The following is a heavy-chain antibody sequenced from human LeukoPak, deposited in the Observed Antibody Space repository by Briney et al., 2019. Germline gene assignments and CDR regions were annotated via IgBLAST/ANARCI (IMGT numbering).Heavy chain of an antibody. CDR3: ARDRFPSYYMDV. V-gene: IGHV4-61*02. CDR1: GGSISSGSYY. D-gene: IGHD3-10*01. CDR2: IYTSGST. Sequence: SQTLSLTCTVSGGSISSGSYYWSWIRQPAGKGLEWIGRIYTSGSTNYNPSLKSRVTISVDTSKNQFSLKLSSVTAADTAVYYCARDRFPSYYMDVWGKGTTVTVSS. J-gene: IGHJ6*03.